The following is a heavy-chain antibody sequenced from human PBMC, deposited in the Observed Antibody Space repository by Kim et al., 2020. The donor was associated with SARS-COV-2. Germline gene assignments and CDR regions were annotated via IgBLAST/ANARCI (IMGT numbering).Heavy chain of an antibody. D-gene: IGHD3-10*01. Sequence: GESLKISCKGSGYSFTRYWIGWVRQMPGKGLEWMGIIYPGDSDTRYSPSFQGQVTISADKSISTAYLQWSSLKASDTAMYYCARHGEYHGSGSYILYYYYGMDVWGQGTTVTVSS. J-gene: IGHJ6*02. V-gene: IGHV5-51*01. CDR3: ARHGEYHGSGSYILYYYYGMDV. CDR2: IYPGDSDT. CDR1: GYSFTRYW.